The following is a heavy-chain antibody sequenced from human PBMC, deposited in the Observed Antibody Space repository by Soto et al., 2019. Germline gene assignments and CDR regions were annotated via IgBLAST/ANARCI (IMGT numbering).Heavy chain of an antibody. V-gene: IGHV6-1*01. Sequence: SQTLSLTCAISGDSVSNNGAAWNWIRQSPSRGLEWLGRTYYRSQWHYDYVTSVRSRITINPDTSKNQFSLQLNSVTPEDTAVYYCARDPPDFNSGFDYWGQGTLVTVSS. CDR1: GDSVSNNGAA. D-gene: IGHD1-26*01. CDR2: TYYRSQWHY. J-gene: IGHJ4*02. CDR3: ARDPPDFNSGFDY.